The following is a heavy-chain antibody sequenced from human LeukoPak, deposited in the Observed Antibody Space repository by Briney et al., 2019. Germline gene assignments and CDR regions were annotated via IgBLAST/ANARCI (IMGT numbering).Heavy chain of an antibody. J-gene: IGHJ4*02. V-gene: IGHV5-51*01. Sequence: GESLKISCKGSGYSFTSYWIGWVRQMPGKGLEWMGIIYPGDSDTRYSPSFQGQVTISADKSISTAYLQWSSLKASDTATYYCARHYSNYAPEFDYWGQGTLVTVSS. CDR2: IYPGDSDT. CDR3: ARHYSNYAPEFDY. D-gene: IGHD4-11*01. CDR1: GYSFTSYW.